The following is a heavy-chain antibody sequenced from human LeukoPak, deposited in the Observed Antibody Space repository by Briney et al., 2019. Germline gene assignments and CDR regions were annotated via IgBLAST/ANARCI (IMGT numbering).Heavy chain of an antibody. CDR1: GGSISSYY. D-gene: IGHD2-2*01. CDR2: IYYSGST. V-gene: IGHV4-59*01. Sequence: SETLSLTCTVSGGSISSYYWSWIRQPPGKGLEWIRYIYYSGSTNYNPSLKSRVTISVDTSKNQFSLKLSSVTAADTAVYYCAREDPNQLGKTFDYWGQGTLVTVSS. J-gene: IGHJ4*02. CDR3: AREDPNQLGKTFDY.